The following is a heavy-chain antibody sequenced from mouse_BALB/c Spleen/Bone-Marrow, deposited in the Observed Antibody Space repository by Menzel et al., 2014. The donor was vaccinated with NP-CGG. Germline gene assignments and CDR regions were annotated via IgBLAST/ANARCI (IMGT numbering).Heavy chain of an antibody. CDR1: GFNIKDTY. J-gene: IGHJ1*01. Sequence: EVKLQESGAELVKPGASVKLSCTASGFNIKDTYLHWVKQRPEQGLDWIGRIDPAIFTKYDPKFQGKATITADTSSNTASLRIRGLTSEDTAVYYCASDRYGGDSEVWGAETTLSVSS. CDR2: IDPAIFT. D-gene: IGHD2-14*01. CDR3: ASDRYGGDSEV. V-gene: IGHV14-3*02.